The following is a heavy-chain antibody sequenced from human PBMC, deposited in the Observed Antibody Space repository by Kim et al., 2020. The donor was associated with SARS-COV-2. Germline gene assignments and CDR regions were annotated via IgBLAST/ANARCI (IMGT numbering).Heavy chain of an antibody. J-gene: IGHJ6*02. D-gene: IGHD6-13*01. CDR2: ISRSSSYI. CDR3: ARGLRGSRGDYYYYGMDG. Sequence: GGSLRLSCAASGFTFSSYSMNWVRQAPGKGLEWVSSISRSSSYIYYADSVKGRFTISRDNAKNSLYLQMNSLRAEDTAVYYCARGLRGSRGDYYYYGMDGCGQGTTVTVSS. CDR1: GFTFSSYS. V-gene: IGHV3-21*01.